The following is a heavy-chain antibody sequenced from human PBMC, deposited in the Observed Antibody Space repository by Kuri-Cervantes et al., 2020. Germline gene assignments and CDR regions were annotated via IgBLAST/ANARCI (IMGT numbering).Heavy chain of an antibody. D-gene: IGHD6-13*01. J-gene: IGHJ6*03. V-gene: IGHV4-34*01. CDR1: GGSLSGYY. CDR2: INPSGST. Sequence: SETLTLPCAVYGGSLSGYYWSWIRQPPGKGLEWIGEINPSGSTNSNPSLKSRVTISVDTSKNQFSLKLSSVTGADTAVYYCAKVGRSSWYYYYYYLDVWGKGTTVTVSS. CDR3: AKVGRSSWYYYYYYLDV.